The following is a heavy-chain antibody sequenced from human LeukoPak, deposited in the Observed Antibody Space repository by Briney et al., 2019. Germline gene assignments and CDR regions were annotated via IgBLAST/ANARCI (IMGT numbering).Heavy chain of an antibody. Sequence: GGSLRLSCAASGFNFNKYDMTWARQAPGKGLEWVSTITGRSDKTYYTDSVKGRFVASRDNSKDTLYLQMNSLRAEDTALYYCAKGGWLDDLGQGALVTVSS. CDR1: GFNFNKYD. CDR3: AKGGWLDD. CDR2: ITGRSDKT. V-gene: IGHV3-23*01. D-gene: IGHD6-19*01. J-gene: IGHJ4*02.